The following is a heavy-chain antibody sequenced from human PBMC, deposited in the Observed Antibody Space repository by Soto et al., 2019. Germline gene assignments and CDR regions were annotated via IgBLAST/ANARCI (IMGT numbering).Heavy chain of an antibody. Sequence: SVKVSCTVSGYRLTVLSVDWVRQKTGKGLEWMGGFDPEDGETIYAQKFQGRVTMTEDTSTDTAYMELSSLRSEDTAVYYCATHGGIYGGNSPNWYFDLWGRGTLVTVS. CDR1: GYRLTVLS. D-gene: IGHD4-17*01. J-gene: IGHJ2*01. V-gene: IGHV1-24*01. CDR3: ATHGGIYGGNSPNWYFDL. CDR2: FDPEDGET.